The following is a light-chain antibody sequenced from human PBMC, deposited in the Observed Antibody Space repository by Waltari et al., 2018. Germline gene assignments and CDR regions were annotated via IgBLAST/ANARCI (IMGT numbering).Light chain of an antibody. CDR1: TSNIGSNT. CDR2: SNN. V-gene: IGLV1-44*01. CDR3: AAWDDSLNGPNYV. J-gene: IGLJ1*01. Sequence: QSVLTQPPSASGTPGPRVPLSCSGSTSNIGSNTVNWYPQLPGTAPKLLIYSNNQRPSGVPDRFSGSKSGTSASLAISGLQSEDEADYYCAAWDDSLNGPNYVFGTGTKVTVL.